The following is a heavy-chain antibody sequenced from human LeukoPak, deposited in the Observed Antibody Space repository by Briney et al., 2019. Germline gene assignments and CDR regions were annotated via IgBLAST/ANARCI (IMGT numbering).Heavy chain of an antibody. Sequence: GGSLRLSCAASGFTFSTYGMHWVRQAPGKGLEWVAYIRSDGKYKPYADSVKGRFTISRDNSKNTLHLQMNTLRAEDTAVYYCASRIATAGSVDYWGQGTLVTVSS. CDR3: ASRIATAGSVDY. J-gene: IGHJ4*02. V-gene: IGHV3-30*02. D-gene: IGHD6-13*01. CDR2: IRSDGKYK. CDR1: GFTFSTYG.